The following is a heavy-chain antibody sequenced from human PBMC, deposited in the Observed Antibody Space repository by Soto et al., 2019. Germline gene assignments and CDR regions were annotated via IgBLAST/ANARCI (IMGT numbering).Heavy chain of an antibody. CDR3: ARELPPDL. CDR2: IWSAGLT. V-gene: IGHV3-53*01. CDR1: GFTVSSKY. Sequence: GGSLRLSCAASGFTVSSKYMNWVRQAPGKGLEWVSIIWSAGLTYYAESVRGRFTISRDISKNILFLQMNNLRAEDSAIYYCARELPPDLWGQGTLVTVSS. J-gene: IGHJ5*02. D-gene: IGHD2-15*01.